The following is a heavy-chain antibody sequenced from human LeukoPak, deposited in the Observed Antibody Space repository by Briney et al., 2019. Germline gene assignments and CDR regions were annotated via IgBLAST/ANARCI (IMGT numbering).Heavy chain of an antibody. J-gene: IGHJ6*03. CDR2: IYYGGSP. Sequence: SETLSLTCNVSGGSISTTTNSWGWAWIRQRPTKGLEWIGSIYYGGSPYYTSSLKSRVTISVDTSKNQFSLKMSSVTAADTAVYFCARGGPPGYYYDYYMDVWGKGTTVTISS. CDR1: GGSISTTTNS. CDR3: ARGGPPGYYYDYYMDV. V-gene: IGHV4-39*07.